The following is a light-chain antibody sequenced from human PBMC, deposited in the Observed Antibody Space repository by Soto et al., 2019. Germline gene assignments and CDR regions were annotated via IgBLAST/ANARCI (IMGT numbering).Light chain of an antibody. CDR3: LQDYNYPWT. Sequence: IQMTQSPSSLSTSVGDRVTITCRASQSISRWLAWSQQKPGKAPKLMIYAASSLQSGVPSRFSGSGSGTDCTLTISSLQPEDVATYYCLQDYNYPWTFGQGTKVDI. CDR2: AAS. J-gene: IGKJ1*01. CDR1: QSISRW. V-gene: IGKV1-6*01.